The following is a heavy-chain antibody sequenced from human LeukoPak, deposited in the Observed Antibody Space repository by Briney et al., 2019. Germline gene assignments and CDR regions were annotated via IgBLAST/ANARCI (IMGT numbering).Heavy chain of an antibody. Sequence: TGGSLRLSCAASGFTFSSYAMSWVRQAPGKGLEWVSAISGSGGSTYYADSVKGRFTISRDNSKNTLYLQMNSLKTEDTAVYYCTTDSFVGATFRCWGQGTLVTVSS. D-gene: IGHD1-26*01. V-gene: IGHV3-23*01. J-gene: IGHJ4*02. CDR2: ISGSGGST. CDR3: TTDSFVGATFRC. CDR1: GFTFSSYA.